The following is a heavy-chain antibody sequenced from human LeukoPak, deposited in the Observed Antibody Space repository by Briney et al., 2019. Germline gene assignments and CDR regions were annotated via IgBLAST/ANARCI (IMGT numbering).Heavy chain of an antibody. Sequence: PSETLSLTCTVSDGSISSYYWGWIRQPPGKGLEWIGSIYYSGSAYYNPSLKSRVTISVDTSKNQFSLKLSSVTAADTAVYYCAIAVAWDAFDIWGQGTMVTVSS. J-gene: IGHJ3*02. CDR3: AIAVAWDAFDI. CDR1: DGSISSYY. V-gene: IGHV4-39*07. CDR2: IYYSGSA. D-gene: IGHD6-19*01.